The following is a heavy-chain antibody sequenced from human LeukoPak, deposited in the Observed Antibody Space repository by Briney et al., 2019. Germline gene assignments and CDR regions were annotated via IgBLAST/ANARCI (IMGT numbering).Heavy chain of an antibody. J-gene: IGHJ4*02. D-gene: IGHD3-10*01. CDR2: IYRSGTT. Sequence: SGTLSLTCAVSGGSISSTNWWSWVRQPPGKGLEWIGEIYRSGTTNYKPSLKSRVTISVDTSKNQFSLKLSSVTAADTAVYYCARLWMDGSGSLWGQGTLVTVSS. V-gene: IGHV4-4*02. CDR3: ARLWMDGSGSL. CDR1: GGSISSTNW.